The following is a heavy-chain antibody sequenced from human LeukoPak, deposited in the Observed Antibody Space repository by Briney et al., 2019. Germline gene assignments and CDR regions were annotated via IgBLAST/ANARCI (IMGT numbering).Heavy chain of an antibody. J-gene: IGHJ5*02. CDR2: MNPNSGNT. V-gene: IGHV1-8*01. CDR1: GYTFTSYD. CDR3: ARGWYNGGGFDP. Sequence: ASVKVSCKATGYTFTSYDINWVRQATGQGLEWMGWMNPNSGNTGYAQKFQGRVTMTRNTSISTAYMELSSLRSEDTAVYYCARGWYNGGGFDPWGQGTLVTVSS. D-gene: IGHD2-8*01.